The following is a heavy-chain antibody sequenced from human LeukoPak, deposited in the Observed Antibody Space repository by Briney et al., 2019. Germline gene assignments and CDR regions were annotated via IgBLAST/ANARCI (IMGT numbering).Heavy chain of an antibody. Sequence: PSETLSLTCTVSGGSISSYYWSWIRQPPGKGLEWIGYIYYSGSTNYSPSLKSRVTISVDTSKNQFSLKLSSVTAADTAVYYCANLPRYSGSYGSWGQGTLVTVSS. CDR1: GGSISSYY. CDR3: ANLPRYSGSYGS. D-gene: IGHD1-26*01. J-gene: IGHJ5*02. CDR2: IYYSGST. V-gene: IGHV4-59*08.